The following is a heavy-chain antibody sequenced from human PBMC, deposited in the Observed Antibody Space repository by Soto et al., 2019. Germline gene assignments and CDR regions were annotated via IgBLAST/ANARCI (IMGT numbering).Heavy chain of an antibody. CDR2: IYYSGST. J-gene: IGHJ3*02. Sequence: QLQLQESGPGLVKPSETLSLTCTVSGGSISSSSYYWGWIRQPPGKGLEWIGSIYYSGSTYYNPSLKSRVTISVDTSKNQFFLKLSSVTAADTAVYYCATKGVLMVVPAAWATFDIWGQGTMVTVSS. CDR1: GGSISSSSYY. V-gene: IGHV4-39*01. D-gene: IGHD2-2*01. CDR3: ATKGVLMVVPAAWATFDI.